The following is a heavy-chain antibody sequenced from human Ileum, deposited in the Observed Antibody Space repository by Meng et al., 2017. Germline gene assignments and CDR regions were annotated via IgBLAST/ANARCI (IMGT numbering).Heavy chain of an antibody. Sequence: QVQLEESGGGVVQPGRSLSLSCVASGFDFSNYAMHWVRQAPGKGPEWLAVTSYDGSIQYYAGSVKGRLTISRDNSKNTVFLEMNRLRVEDMAVYYCAKESPQYYSGSGSYDYWGPGTLVTVSS. CDR1: GFDFSNYA. V-gene: IGHV3-30-3*02. J-gene: IGHJ4*02. CDR3: AKESPQYYSGSGSYDY. CDR2: TSYDGSIQ. D-gene: IGHD3-10*01.